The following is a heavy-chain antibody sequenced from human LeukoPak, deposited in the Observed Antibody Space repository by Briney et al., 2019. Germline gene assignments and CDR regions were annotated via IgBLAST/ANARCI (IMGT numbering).Heavy chain of an antibody. D-gene: IGHD3-3*01. CDR3: ARGYYDFWSGYYTPYGMDV. V-gene: IGHV4-34*01. J-gene: IGHJ6*02. CDR2: INHSGST. CDR1: GGSFSGYY. Sequence: SETLSLTCAVYGGSFSGYYWSWIRQPPEKGLEWIGEINHSGSTNYNPSLKSRVTISVDTSKNQFSLKLSSVTAADTAVYYCARGYYDFWSGYYTPYGMDVWGQGTTVTVSS.